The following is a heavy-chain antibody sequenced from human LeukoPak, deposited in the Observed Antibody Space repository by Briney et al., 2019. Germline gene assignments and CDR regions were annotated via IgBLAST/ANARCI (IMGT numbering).Heavy chain of an antibody. J-gene: IGHJ4*02. D-gene: IGHD6-19*01. CDR2: INHSGST. V-gene: IGHV4-34*01. CDR3: AGSVAGTLGY. Sequence: PSETLSLTCAVYGGSFSGYYWSWIRQPPGKGLEWIGEINHSGSTNYNPSLKSRVTISVDTSKNQFSLKLSSVTAADTAVYYCAGSVAGTLGYWGQGTLVTVSS. CDR1: GGSFSGYY.